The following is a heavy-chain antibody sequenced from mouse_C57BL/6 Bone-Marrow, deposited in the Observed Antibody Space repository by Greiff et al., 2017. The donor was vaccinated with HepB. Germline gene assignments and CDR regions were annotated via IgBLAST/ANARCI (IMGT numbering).Heavy chain of an antibody. V-gene: IGHV1-82*01. CDR2: IYPGDGDT. Sequence: VQLQRSGPELVKPGASVKISCKASGYAFSSSWMNWVKQRPGKGLEWIGRIYPGDGDTNYNGKFKGKATLTADKSSSTAYMQLSSLTSEDSAVYFCARSWDGFAYWGQGTLVTVSA. CDR3: ARSWDGFAY. J-gene: IGHJ3*01. D-gene: IGHD4-1*01. CDR1: GYAFSSSW.